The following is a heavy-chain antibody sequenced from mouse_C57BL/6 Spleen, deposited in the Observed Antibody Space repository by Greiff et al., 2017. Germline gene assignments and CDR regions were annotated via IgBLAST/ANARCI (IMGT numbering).Heavy chain of an antibody. V-gene: IGHV6-3*01. Sequence: EVKLVESGGGLVQPGGSMKLSCVASGFTFSNYWMNWVRQSPEKGLEWVAQIRLKSDNYATHYAESVKGRFTISRDDSKSSVSLQMNNLRAEYTGIYYCTGTVNYFDYWGQGTTLTVSS. CDR2: IRLKSDNYAT. CDR1: GFTFSNYW. CDR3: TGTVNYFDY. J-gene: IGHJ2*01.